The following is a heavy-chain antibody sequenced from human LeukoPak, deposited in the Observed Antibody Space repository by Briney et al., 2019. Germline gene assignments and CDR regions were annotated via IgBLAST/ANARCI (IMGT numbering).Heavy chain of an antibody. Sequence: GGSLRLSCAASGFTFSSYGMHWVHQAPGKGLEWVAVIWYDGSNKFYADSVKGRFTISRDNSKNTLYLQMNSLRAEDTAVYYCARDRAAADLDYWGQGTLVTVSS. D-gene: IGHD6-13*01. CDR2: IWYDGSNK. CDR3: ARDRAAADLDY. J-gene: IGHJ4*02. CDR1: GFTFSSYG. V-gene: IGHV3-33*01.